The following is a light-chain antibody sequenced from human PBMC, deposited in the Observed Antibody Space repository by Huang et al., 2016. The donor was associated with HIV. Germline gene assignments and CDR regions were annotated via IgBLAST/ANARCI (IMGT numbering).Light chain of an antibody. CDR2: AAS. V-gene: IGKV1-39*01. Sequence: DIQMTQSPPSLSASVGSRVALTCRASQNLSYYVNWYQEKSGNAPNLLLYAASSLVSGVPSRFSGGGSGSNFTLTITNLQPEDIGTYYCQQSYSLPLSFGPGTTVNVK. CDR3: QQSYSLPLS. J-gene: IGKJ3*01. CDR1: QNLSYY.